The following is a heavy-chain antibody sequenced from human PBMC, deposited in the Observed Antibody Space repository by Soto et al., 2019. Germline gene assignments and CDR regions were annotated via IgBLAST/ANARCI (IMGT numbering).Heavy chain of an antibody. CDR2: FDPEDGET. CDR3: ATDSRGYYDFWSGSRKVGYFDY. V-gene: IGHV1-24*01. D-gene: IGHD3-3*01. Sequence: ASVKVSCKVSGYTLTELSMHWVRQAPGKGLEWMGGFDPEDGETIYAQKFQGRVTMTEDTSTDTAYMELSSLRSEDTAVYYCATDSRGYYDFWSGSRKVGYFDYWGQGTLVTVSS. J-gene: IGHJ4*02. CDR1: GYTLTELS.